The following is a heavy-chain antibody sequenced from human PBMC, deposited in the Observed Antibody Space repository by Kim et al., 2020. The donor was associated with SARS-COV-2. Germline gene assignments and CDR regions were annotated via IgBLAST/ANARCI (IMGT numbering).Heavy chain of an antibody. D-gene: IGHD3-3*01. J-gene: IGHJ3*02. CDR3: ARDLESRFLEWSHLNPHAFDI. V-gene: IGHV1-69*04. CDR1: GGTFSSYA. CDR2: IIPILGIA. Sequence: SVKVSCKASGGTFSSYAISWVRQAPGQGLEWMGRIIPILGIANYAQKFQGRVTITADKSTSTAYMELSSLRSEDTAVYYCARDLESRFLEWSHLNPHAFDIWGQGTMVTVSS.